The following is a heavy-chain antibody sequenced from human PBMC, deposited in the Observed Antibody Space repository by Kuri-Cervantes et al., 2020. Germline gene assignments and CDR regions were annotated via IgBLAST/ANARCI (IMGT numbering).Heavy chain of an antibody. V-gene: IGHV1-69*05. D-gene: IGHD2-2*03. CDR1: GGTFSSYA. J-gene: IGHJ4*02. CDR3: ARGELDIVVVPAAPTTVTWDD. CDR2: IIPIFGTA. Sequence: SVNVSCKASGGTFSSYAISWVRQAPGQGLEWMGGIIPIFGTANYAQKFQGRVTITTDESTSTAYMELSSLRSEDTAVYYCARGELDIVVVPAAPTTVTWDDWGQGNLVTVSS.